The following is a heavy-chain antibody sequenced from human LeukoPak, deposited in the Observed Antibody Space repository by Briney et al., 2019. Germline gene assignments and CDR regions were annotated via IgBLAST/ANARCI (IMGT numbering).Heavy chain of an antibody. CDR3: ARTPAVVVVAATYFDY. D-gene: IGHD2-15*01. Sequence: VATVKLSCKASGGTFSSYSISGVRQPPAQGLEWMGGIIPICGTANYAQKFQRRVTITEDKSKHTSYMALSTVTSADTAVYYCARTPAVVVVAATYFDYWGQGTLVTVSS. V-gene: IGHV1-69*06. CDR1: GGTFSSYS. J-gene: IGHJ4*02. CDR2: IIPICGTA.